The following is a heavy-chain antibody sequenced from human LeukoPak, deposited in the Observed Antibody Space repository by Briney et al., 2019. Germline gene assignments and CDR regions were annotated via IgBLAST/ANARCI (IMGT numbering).Heavy chain of an antibody. CDR1: GFTLSSYW. J-gene: IGHJ3*02. CDR2: FYSGGGST. V-gene: IGHV3-74*01. CDR3: ARGAYYFDSRHPDVFDI. Sequence: GGSLRLSCAASGFTLSSYWMHWVRKARGKGRVWVSRFYSGGGSTIYADCVKRLFTISRDNAKHTLPRKVNSLRVEDTAVYYCARGAYYFDSRHPDVFDIWGQGTTVTVSS. D-gene: IGHD3-22*01.